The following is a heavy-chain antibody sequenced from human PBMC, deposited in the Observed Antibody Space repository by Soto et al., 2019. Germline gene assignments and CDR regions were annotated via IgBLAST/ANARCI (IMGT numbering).Heavy chain of an antibody. J-gene: IGHJ5*02. V-gene: IGHV1-46*01. CDR2: INPSGGST. Sequence: ASVKGSCKASGYPFTSYYMHWVRQAPGQGLEWMGIINPSGGSTSYAQKFQGRVTMTRDTSTSTVYMELSSLRSEDTAVYYCARDGKFGVSSQKNWFGPWRQGTLGTVSS. CDR1: GYPFTSYY. CDR3: ARDGKFGVSSQKNWFGP. D-gene: IGHD3-16*01.